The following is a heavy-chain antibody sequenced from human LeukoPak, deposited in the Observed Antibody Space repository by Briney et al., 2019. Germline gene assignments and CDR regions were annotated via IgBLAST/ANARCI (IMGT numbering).Heavy chain of an antibody. CDR3: ARGRGGPQRNWLDP. CDR1: GGSFSGYY. J-gene: IGHJ5*02. Sequence: SETLSLTCAVYGGSFSGYYWSWIRQPPGKGLEWIGEINHSGSTNYNPSLKSRVTISVDTSKNQFSLKLSSVTAADTAVYYCARGRGGPQRNWLDPWGQGTLVTVSS. V-gene: IGHV4-34*01. D-gene: IGHD2-15*01. CDR2: INHSGST.